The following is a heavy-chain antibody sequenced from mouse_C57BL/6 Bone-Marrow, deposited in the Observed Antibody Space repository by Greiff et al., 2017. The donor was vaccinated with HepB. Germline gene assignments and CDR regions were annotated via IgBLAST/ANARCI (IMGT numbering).Heavy chain of an antibody. J-gene: IGHJ4*01. D-gene: IGHD4-1*01. Sequence: VKLVESGAELARPGASVKLSCKASGYTFTSYGISWVKQRTGQGLEWIGEIYPRSGNTYYNEKFKGKATLTADKSSSTAYMELRSLTSDDSAVYFCARWDPSMDYWGRGTSVTVSS. V-gene: IGHV1-81*01. CDR1: GYTFTSYG. CDR3: ARWDPSMDY. CDR2: IYPRSGNT.